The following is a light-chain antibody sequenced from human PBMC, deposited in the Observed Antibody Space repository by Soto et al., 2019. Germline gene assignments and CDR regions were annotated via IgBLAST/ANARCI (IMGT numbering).Light chain of an antibody. CDR2: SAS. CDR1: QRINIY. CDR3: QQSFSTPT. J-gene: IGKJ5*01. V-gene: IGKV1-39*01. Sequence: DITITESPSSLSTSVGDRVTITCRASQRINIYLNWYRQKPGKAPELLIYSASNLQSGVPSRFSGSGSGTDFTLTISSLQPEDFATYYCQQSFSTPTFGQGTRLEI.